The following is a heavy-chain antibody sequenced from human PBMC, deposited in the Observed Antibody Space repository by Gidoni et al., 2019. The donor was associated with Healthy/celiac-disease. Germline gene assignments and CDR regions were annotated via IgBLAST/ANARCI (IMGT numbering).Heavy chain of an antibody. CDR3: AREHYDSSGYLDY. Sequence: EVQLVESGGGLVKPGGSLRLSCAASGFTFSSYSMNWVRQAPGKGLEWVSSIISSSSYIYYADSVKGRFTISRDNAKNSLYLQMNSLRAEDTAVYYCAREHYDSSGYLDYWGQGTLVTVSS. J-gene: IGHJ4*02. CDR1: GFTFSSYS. V-gene: IGHV3-21*01. CDR2: IISSSSYI. D-gene: IGHD3-22*01.